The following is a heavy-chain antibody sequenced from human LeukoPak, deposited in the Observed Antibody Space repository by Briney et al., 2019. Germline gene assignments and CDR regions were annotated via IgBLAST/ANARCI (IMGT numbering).Heavy chain of an antibody. D-gene: IGHD3-22*01. CDR3: ARAPSYYYDSSGYYYN. J-gene: IGHJ4*02. V-gene: IGHV3-21*01. CDR2: ISSSSSYI. Sequence: GGSLRLSCAASGFTFSSYSMNWVRQAPGKGLEWVSSISSSSSYIYYADSVKGRFTISRDNAKTSLYLQMNSLRAEDTAVYYCARAPSYYYDSSGYYYNWGQGTLVTVSS. CDR1: GFTFSSYS.